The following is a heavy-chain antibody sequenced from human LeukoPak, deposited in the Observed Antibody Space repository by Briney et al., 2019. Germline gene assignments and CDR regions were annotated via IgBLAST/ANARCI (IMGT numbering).Heavy chain of an antibody. CDR2: IYHSGST. V-gene: IGHV4-4*02. CDR1: GGSISSSNW. J-gene: IGHJ4*02. Sequence: SETLSLTCAVSGGSISSSNWWSWVRQPPGKGLEWIGEIYHSGSTNYNPSLKSRVTISVDKFKNQFSLKLSSVTAADTAVYYCARSDSSGYYYFGYWGQGTLVTVSS. D-gene: IGHD3-22*01. CDR3: ARSDSSGYYYFGY.